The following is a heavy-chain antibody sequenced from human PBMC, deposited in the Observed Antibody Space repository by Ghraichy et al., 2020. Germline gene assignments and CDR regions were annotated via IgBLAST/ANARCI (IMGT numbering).Heavy chain of an antibody. V-gene: IGHV3-23*01. J-gene: IGHJ5*02. Sequence: GGSLRLSCAASGFTFSSYAMSWVRQAPGKGLEWVSAISGSGGSTYYADSVKGRFTISRDNSKNTLYLQMNSLRAEDTAVYYCAKVLADCSSTSCYFAKEAIGSPSWFDPWGQGTLVTVSS. CDR3: AKVLADCSSTSCYFAKEAIGSPSWFDP. D-gene: IGHD2-2*01. CDR1: GFTFSSYA. CDR2: ISGSGGST.